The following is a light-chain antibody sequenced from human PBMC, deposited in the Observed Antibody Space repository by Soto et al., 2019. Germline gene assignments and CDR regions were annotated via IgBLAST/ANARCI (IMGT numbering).Light chain of an antibody. CDR3: GTWDSSLSAGV. V-gene: IGLV1-51*02. J-gene: IGLJ1*01. CDR1: SSNIGNNY. Sequence: QSVLTQPPSVSAAPGQKVTISCSGSSSNIGNNYVSWYQQLPGTAPKLLIYENNKRPSGIPDRFSGSKSGTSATLGITGLQTGDEADYYCGTWDSSLSAGVLGTGTNVTVL. CDR2: ENN.